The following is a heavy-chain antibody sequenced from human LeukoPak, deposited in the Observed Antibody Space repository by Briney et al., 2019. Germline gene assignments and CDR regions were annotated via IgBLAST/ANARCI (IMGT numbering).Heavy chain of an antibody. Sequence: ASVKVSCKASGGTFSSYAISWVRQAPGQGLEWMGRIIPILGIANYAQKFQGRVTITADKSTSTAYMELSSLRSEDTAVYYCARDYYDSSRFDPWGQGTLVTVSS. CDR1: GGTFSSYA. CDR2: IIPILGIA. CDR3: ARDYYDSSRFDP. J-gene: IGHJ5*02. D-gene: IGHD3-22*01. V-gene: IGHV1-69*04.